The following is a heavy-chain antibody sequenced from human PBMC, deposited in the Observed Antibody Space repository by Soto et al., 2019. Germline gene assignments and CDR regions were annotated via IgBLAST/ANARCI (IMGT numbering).Heavy chain of an antibody. CDR3: ARNYCSGGSCYGYY. CDR2: IYYSGST. CDR1: GGSISSGGYY. D-gene: IGHD2-15*01. V-gene: IGHV4-31*03. Sequence: LSETLSLTCTVSGGSISSGGYYWSWIRQHPGKGLEWIGYIYYSGSTYYNPSLKSRVTISVDTSKNQFSLKLSSVTAADTAVYYCARNYCSGGSCYGYYWGQGTLVTVSS. J-gene: IGHJ4*02.